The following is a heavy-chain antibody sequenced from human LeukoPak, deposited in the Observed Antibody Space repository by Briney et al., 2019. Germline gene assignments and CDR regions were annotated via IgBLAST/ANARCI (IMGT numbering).Heavy chain of an antibody. V-gene: IGHV3-7*03. CDR1: GFTFSSYW. Sequence: GGSLRLSCAASGFTFSSYWMNWARQAPGKGLEWVASINHNGNVNYYVDSVKGRFTISRDNAKNSLYLQMNSLRAEDTAVYYCARIGGSGWRKYYFDYWGQGTLVTVSS. J-gene: IGHJ4*02. CDR2: INHNGNVN. D-gene: IGHD6-19*01. CDR3: ARIGGSGWRKYYFDY.